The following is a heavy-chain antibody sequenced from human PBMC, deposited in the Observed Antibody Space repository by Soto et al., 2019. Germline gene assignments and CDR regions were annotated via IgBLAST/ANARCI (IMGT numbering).Heavy chain of an antibody. J-gene: IGHJ6*02. CDR3: VRENYYYGMDL. CDR1: GFDASVNY. Sequence: EVQLVESGGTLVQPGGSLRLSCAASGFDASVNYMTWVRQAPGKGLEWVSAINSGGSTFYADSVKGRFTISRYNSKNTLYLQMNSLRVEYTAMYYCVRENYYYGMDLWGQGTALTVSS. V-gene: IGHV3-66*01. CDR2: INSGGST.